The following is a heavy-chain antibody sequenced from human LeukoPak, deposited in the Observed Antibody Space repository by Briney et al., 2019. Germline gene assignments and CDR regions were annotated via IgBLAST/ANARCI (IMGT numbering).Heavy chain of an antibody. D-gene: IGHD3-3*01. CDR2: ISAYNGNT. CDR3: VAIVGATYYDFSSGYYLFDY. Sequence: GASVKVSCKASGYTFTSYGISWVRQAPGQGLEWMGWISAYNGNTNYARKLQGRVTMTTDTSTTTAYMELRSLRSDDTAVYYCVAIVGATYYDFSSGYYLFDYWGQGTLVTVSS. V-gene: IGHV1-18*01. J-gene: IGHJ4*02. CDR1: GYTFTSYG.